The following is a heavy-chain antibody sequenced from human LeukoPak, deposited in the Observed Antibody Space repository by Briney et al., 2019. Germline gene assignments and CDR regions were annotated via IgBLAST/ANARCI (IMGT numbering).Heavy chain of an antibody. J-gene: IGHJ4*02. CDR3: ARSPFGRLGVFDY. D-gene: IGHD3-16*01. Sequence: SETLSLTCTVSGGSISSYYWSWIRQPPGKGLEWIGYIYYSGSTNYNPSLKSRVTISVDTSKNQFSLKLSSVTAADTAVYYCARSPFGRLGVFDYWGQGTLVTVSS. CDR1: GGSISSYY. CDR2: IYYSGST. V-gene: IGHV4-59*01.